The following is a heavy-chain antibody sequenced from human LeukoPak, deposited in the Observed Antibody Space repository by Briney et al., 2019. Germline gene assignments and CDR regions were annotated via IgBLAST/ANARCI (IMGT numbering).Heavy chain of an antibody. Sequence: PSETLSLTCIVSGGSITTSDNYWGWIRQPPGKGLEWIGAAHNSGSTYYNPSLKSRVTMSIDRSTNRLSLKLSSVTAADTAVYYCARDVRDSSGYYPYYFDYWGQGTLVTVSS. J-gene: IGHJ4*02. V-gene: IGHV4-39*07. D-gene: IGHD3-22*01. CDR2: AHNSGST. CDR3: ARDVRDSSGYYPYYFDY. CDR1: GGSITTSDNY.